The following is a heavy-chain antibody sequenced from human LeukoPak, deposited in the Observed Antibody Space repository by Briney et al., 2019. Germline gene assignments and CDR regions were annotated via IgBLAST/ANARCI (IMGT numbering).Heavy chain of an antibody. J-gene: IGHJ4*02. Sequence: GGSLRLSCAASGFTFSGYGMHWVRQAPGKGLEWVAVISYDGSNKYYADSVKGRFTISRDNSKNSLYLQMNSLRAEDTAVYYCAREYTIFGVVIKPFDYWGQGTLVTVSS. D-gene: IGHD3-3*01. CDR2: ISYDGSNK. CDR3: AREYTIFGVVIKPFDY. CDR1: GFTFSGYG. V-gene: IGHV3-30*03.